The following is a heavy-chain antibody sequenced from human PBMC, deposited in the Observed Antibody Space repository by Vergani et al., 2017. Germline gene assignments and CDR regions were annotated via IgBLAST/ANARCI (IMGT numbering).Heavy chain of an antibody. D-gene: IGHD3-16*01. Sequence: QVQLQESGPGLVKPPGTLSLTCAVSGGSISSSNWWSWVRQPPGKGLEWIGEIYHSGSTNYNPSLKSRVTISVDKSKNQFSLKLSSVTAADTAVYYCARALKLRDYPFGDYYYDGMDVWGQGTTVTVSS. CDR1: GGSISSSNW. CDR2: IYHSGST. J-gene: IGHJ6*02. CDR3: ARALKLRDYPFGDYYYDGMDV. V-gene: IGHV4-4*03.